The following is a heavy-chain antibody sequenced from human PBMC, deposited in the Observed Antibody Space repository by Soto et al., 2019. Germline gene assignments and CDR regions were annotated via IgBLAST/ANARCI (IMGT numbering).Heavy chain of an antibody. J-gene: IGHJ2*01. Sequence: QVQLQQWGAGPLRPLETLSLTCGVSGGSFSGYYWAWLRQSPGQGLAWIGEINDRGSINYNPSLTSRVSISVDTSKNHYSLNLRSVTAADTAVYYCARESHDILTGPPWVWYFDLWGRGTLVTVSS. CDR1: GGSFSGYY. CDR2: INDRGSI. CDR3: ARESHDILTGPPWVWYFDL. D-gene: IGHD3-9*01. V-gene: IGHV4-34*01.